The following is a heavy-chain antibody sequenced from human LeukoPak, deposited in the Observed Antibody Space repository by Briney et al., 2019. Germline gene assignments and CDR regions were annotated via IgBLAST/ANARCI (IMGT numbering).Heavy chain of an antibody. CDR2: IYYSGST. Sequence: SETLSLTCTVSGGSISSYYWSWIRQPPVKGLEWIGYIYYSGSTNYNPSLKSRVTISVDTSKNQFSLKLSSVTAADTAVYYCAAGTRRVGEIDYWGQGTLVTVSS. J-gene: IGHJ4*02. CDR3: AAGTRRVGEIDY. CDR1: GGSISSYY. D-gene: IGHD1-26*01. V-gene: IGHV4-59*01.